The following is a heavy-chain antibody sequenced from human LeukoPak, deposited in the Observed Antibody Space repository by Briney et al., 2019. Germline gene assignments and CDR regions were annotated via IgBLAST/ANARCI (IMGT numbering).Heavy chain of an antibody. CDR3: AKDYGYSSSWYDY. CDR1: GFTFDDYG. Sequence: RTGGSLRLSCEASGFTFDDYGMHWVRQAPGKGLEWVSTISWNSASVGYVDSVEGRFTISRDNAKKTLYLQMNSLRPEDTALYYCAKDYGYSSSWYDYWGQGTLVTVSS. D-gene: IGHD6-13*01. V-gene: IGHV3-9*01. CDR2: ISWNSASV. J-gene: IGHJ4*02.